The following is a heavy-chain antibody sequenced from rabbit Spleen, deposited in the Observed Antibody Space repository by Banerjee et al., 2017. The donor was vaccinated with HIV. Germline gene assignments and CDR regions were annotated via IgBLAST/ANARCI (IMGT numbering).Heavy chain of an antibody. CDR3: ARDDGGDGSDAYYDL. Sequence: QEQLEESGGDLVKPEGSLTLTCTASGFSFSSSYWICWVRQAPGKGLEWIGCIYTGSGSPYYASWAKGRFTVSKTSSTTMTLQMASLTVADTATYFCARDDGGDGSDAYYDLWGPGTLVTVS. CDR2: IYTGSGSP. V-gene: IGHV1S45*01. CDR1: GFSFSSSYW. J-gene: IGHJ4*01. D-gene: IGHD1-1*01.